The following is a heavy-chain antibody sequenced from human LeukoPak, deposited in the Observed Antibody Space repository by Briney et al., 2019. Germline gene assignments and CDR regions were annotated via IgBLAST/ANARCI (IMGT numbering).Heavy chain of an antibody. CDR3: ARDKEVVAARPFDP. Sequence: SEPLSLTCSVSGGSINSRSYYWVWIRQPPGKGLEWIGSINYSGSTYYNPSLKSRVTISVDTSKNQFSLKLSSVTAADTAVYYCARDKEVVAARPFDPWGQGTLVTVSS. CDR1: GGSINSRSYY. CDR2: INYSGST. D-gene: IGHD2-15*01. J-gene: IGHJ5*02. V-gene: IGHV4-39*07.